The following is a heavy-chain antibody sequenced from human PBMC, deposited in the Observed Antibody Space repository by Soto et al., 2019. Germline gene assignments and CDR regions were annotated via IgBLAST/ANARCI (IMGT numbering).Heavy chain of an antibody. CDR2: ISWQSGSI. J-gene: IGHJ4*02. CDR1: GFIFDDYA. D-gene: IGHD6-6*01. CDR3: AKDLFSSSSAATFDY. Sequence: EVQLVESGGGLAQPGRSLRLSCAASGFIFDDYAMHWVRQAPGKGLEWVSGISWQSGSIRYADSVKGRFTISRDNAKNSLYLQMNSLRVEGTALYYCAKDLFSSSSAATFDYWGQGTLVTVSS. V-gene: IGHV3-9*01.